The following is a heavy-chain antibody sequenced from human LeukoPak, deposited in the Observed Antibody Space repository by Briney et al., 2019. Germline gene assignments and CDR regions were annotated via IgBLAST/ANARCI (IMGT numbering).Heavy chain of an antibody. V-gene: IGHV4-59*01. CDR3: AYAPVGAAWYFDL. CDR2: IYYSGST. D-gene: IGHD1-26*01. J-gene: IGHJ2*01. CDR1: GGSISSYY. Sequence: PSETLSLTCTVSGGSISSYYWSWIRQPPGKGLEWIGYIYYSGSTNYNPSLKSRVPISVDTSKNQFSLKLSSVTAADTAVYYCAYAPVGAAWYFDLWGRGTLVTVSS.